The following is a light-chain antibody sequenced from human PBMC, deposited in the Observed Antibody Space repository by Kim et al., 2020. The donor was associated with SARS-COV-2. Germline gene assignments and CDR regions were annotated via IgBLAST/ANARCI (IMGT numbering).Light chain of an antibody. CDR1: SSDVGAYNY. CDR3: SPYSSSSPHV. V-gene: IGLV2-14*03. Sequence: QSVLTQPASVSGSPGQSVTISCAGTSSDVGAYNYVSWYQQHPGKAPKLMIYDVTNRPTGVSNRFAGSKSGNTASLSISGLQAEDEADYYCSPYSSSSPHVFGTGTKVTVL. CDR2: DVT. J-gene: IGLJ1*01.